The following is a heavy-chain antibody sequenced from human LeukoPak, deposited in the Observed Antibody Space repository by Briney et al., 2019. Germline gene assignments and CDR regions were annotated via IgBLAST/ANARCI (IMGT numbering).Heavy chain of an antibody. CDR2: INHSGST. V-gene: IGHV4-34*01. CDR3: ARGGRYFDSFPAAPFDY. J-gene: IGHJ4*02. D-gene: IGHD3-9*01. Sequence: SETLSLTCAVYGGSFSGYYWSWIRQPPGKGLEWIGEINHSGSTNYNPSLKSRVTISVDTSKNQFSLKLSSVTAADTAVYYCARGGRYFDSFPAAPFDYWGQGTLVTVSS. CDR1: GGSFSGYY.